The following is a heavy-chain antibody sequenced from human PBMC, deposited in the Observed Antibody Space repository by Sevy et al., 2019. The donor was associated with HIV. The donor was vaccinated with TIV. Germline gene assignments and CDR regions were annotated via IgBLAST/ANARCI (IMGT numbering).Heavy chain of an antibody. CDR3: ARAIGYCSSTSCYLANLIWFDP. D-gene: IGHD2-2*01. Sequence: SETLSLTCTVSGGSVSSGSYYWSWIRQPPGKGLEWIGYIYYSGSTNYNPSLKSRVTISVDTSKNQFSLKLSSVTAADTAVYYCARAIGYCSSTSCYLANLIWFDPWGQGTLVTVSS. CDR2: IYYSGST. V-gene: IGHV4-61*01. J-gene: IGHJ5*02. CDR1: GGSVSSGSYY.